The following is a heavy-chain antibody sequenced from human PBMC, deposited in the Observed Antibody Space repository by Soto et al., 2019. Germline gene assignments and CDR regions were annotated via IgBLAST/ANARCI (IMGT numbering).Heavy chain of an antibody. CDR2: ISSSGSDI. D-gene: IGHD3-22*01. Sequence: GGSLRLSCAASGFTFSTYSMNWVRKAPGKGLEWVSSISSSGSDIYYADSVKGRFTISRDDAKNSLYLQMNSLRAEDTAVYYCPSAPGGYGYYYYFGMDVWGQGTTVTVSS. CDR1: GFTFSTYS. V-gene: IGHV3-21*01. CDR3: PSAPGGYGYYYYFGMDV. J-gene: IGHJ6*02.